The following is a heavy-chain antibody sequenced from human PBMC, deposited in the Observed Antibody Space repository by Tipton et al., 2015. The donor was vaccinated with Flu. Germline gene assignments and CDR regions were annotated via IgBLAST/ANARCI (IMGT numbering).Heavy chain of an antibody. J-gene: IGHJ4*02. V-gene: IGHV4-59*01. CDR2: SYYSGSA. D-gene: IGHD5-12*01. CDR3: ARDRGYRGYDPLFRLYY. CDR1: GGSISSDY. Sequence: TLSLTCTVSGGSISSDYWNWTRQRPGQGLDWIGFSYYSGSANYNPSLKSRVIISVATSKNQFSLNLSPVTAADTAACYCARDRGYRGYDPLFRLYYWGLGTLVTVSS.